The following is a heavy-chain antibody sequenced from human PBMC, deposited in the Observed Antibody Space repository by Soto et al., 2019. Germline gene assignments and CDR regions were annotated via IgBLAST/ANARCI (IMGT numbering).Heavy chain of an antibody. D-gene: IGHD5-18*01. CDR3: ARGWRGYSYVLDY. V-gene: IGHV4-30-4*02. CDR2: IYYSGST. CDR1: GGSISSGDYY. J-gene: IGHJ4*02. Sequence: SETLSLTCTVSGGSISSGDYYWSWIRQPPGKGLEWIGYIYYSGSTYYNPSLKSRVTISVDTSKNQFSLKLSSVTAADTAVYYCARGWRGYSYVLDYWVQGTLVTVSS.